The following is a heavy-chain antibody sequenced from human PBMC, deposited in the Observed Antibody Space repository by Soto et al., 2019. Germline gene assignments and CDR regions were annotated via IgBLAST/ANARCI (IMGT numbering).Heavy chain of an antibody. V-gene: IGHV3-11*06. Sequence: LKISCAASGFTFSGYYMSWIRQAPGKGLEWVSYISSSSSYTNYADSVKGRFTISRDNAKNSLYLQMNSLRAEDTAVYYCARDRQLYYDYVWGSYRYDAFDIWGQGTMVTVSS. D-gene: IGHD3-16*02. CDR2: ISSSSSYT. CDR3: ARDRQLYYDYVWGSYRYDAFDI. CDR1: GFTFSGYY. J-gene: IGHJ3*02.